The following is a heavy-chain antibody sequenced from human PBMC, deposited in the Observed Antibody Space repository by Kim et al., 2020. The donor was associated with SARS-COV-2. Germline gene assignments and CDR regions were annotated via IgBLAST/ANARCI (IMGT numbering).Heavy chain of an antibody. CDR3: ARRFSGYNYDERFDY. Sequence: GESLKISCKASRYTFSSYWIAWVRQMPGKGLEWMGMIYPGDSDTRYRPSFQGPVTISADKSIRTAYLQWSSLKASDTAMYYCARRFSGYNYDERFDYWGQ. CDR2: IYPGDSDT. V-gene: IGHV5-51*01. J-gene: IGHJ4*02. CDR1: RYTFSSYW. D-gene: IGHD3-16*01.